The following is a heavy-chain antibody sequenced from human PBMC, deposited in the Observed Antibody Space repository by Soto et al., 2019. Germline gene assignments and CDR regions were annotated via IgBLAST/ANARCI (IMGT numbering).Heavy chain of an antibody. Sequence: GSLRLSCAASGFTFSSYAMHWVRQAPGKGLEWVAVISYDGSNKYYADSVKGRFTISRDNSKNTLYLQMNSLRAEDTAVYYCARDRERGGVYYYGMDVWGQGTTVTVSS. CDR2: ISYDGSNK. D-gene: IGHD1-1*01. CDR1: GFTFSSYA. J-gene: IGHJ6*02. CDR3: ARDRERGGVYYYGMDV. V-gene: IGHV3-30-3*01.